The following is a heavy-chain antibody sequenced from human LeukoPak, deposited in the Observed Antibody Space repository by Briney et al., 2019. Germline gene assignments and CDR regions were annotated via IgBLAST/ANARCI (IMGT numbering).Heavy chain of an antibody. CDR3: AREQRGQWLAFDY. J-gene: IGHJ4*02. Sequence: PSETLSLTCAVSGGSISSSYWWSWVRQPPGKGLEWIGEIFQSGSTNYNPSLKSRVTISVDKSKNQFSLKLSSVTAADTAVYYCAREQRGQWLAFDYWGQGTLVTVSS. CDR1: GGSISSSYW. V-gene: IGHV4-4*02. CDR2: IFQSGST. D-gene: IGHD6-19*01.